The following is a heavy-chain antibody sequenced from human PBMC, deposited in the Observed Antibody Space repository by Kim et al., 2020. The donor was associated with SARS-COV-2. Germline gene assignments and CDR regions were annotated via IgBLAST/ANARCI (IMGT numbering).Heavy chain of an antibody. CDR3: AGGPYGSGRIDY. J-gene: IGHJ4*02. Sequence: YSPSLKSRVTISVDTSKSQCSLKLNSVTAADTAVYYCAGGPYGSGRIDYWGQGTLVTVSS. V-gene: IGHV4-59*09. D-gene: IGHD3-10*01.